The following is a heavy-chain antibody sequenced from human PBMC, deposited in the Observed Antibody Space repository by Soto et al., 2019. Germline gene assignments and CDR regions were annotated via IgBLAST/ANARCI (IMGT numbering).Heavy chain of an antibody. Sequence: GGSLRLSCAASGFTFDDYAMHWVRQAPGKGLEWVSGISWNSGSIGYADSVKGRFTISRDNAKNSLYLQMNSLRAEDTALYYCAKGSGSYGPYYFDYWGQGTLVTVS. CDR3: AKGSGSYGPYYFDY. V-gene: IGHV3-9*01. CDR2: ISWNSGSI. CDR1: GFTFDDYA. J-gene: IGHJ4*02. D-gene: IGHD1-26*01.